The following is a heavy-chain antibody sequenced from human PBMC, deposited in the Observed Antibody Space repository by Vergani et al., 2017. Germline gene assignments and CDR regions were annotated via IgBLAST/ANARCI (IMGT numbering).Heavy chain of an antibody. CDR2: IIPIFGTA. Sequence: QVQLVQSGAEVKKPGSSVKVSCKASGGTFSSYAISWVRQAPGQGLEWMGGIIPIFGTANYAQKFQGRVTMTRDTSISTAYMELSRLRSDDTAVYYCAALLVEPAYFDYWGQGTLVTVSS. J-gene: IGHJ4*02. CDR3: AALLVEPAYFDY. CDR1: GGTFSSYA. D-gene: IGHD2-8*01. V-gene: IGHV1-69*06.